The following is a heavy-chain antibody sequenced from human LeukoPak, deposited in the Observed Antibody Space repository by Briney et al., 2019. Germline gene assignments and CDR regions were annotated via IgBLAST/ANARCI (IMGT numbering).Heavy chain of an antibody. J-gene: IGHJ3*02. V-gene: IGHV4-59*08. Sequence: TPSETLSLTCAVSGASISSYYWSWFRQPPGKGRGGIGYVFHRGGTNTNLSLSSRVTISVDRTKNTYSLNMRTVSAPDTAVCYCGRHGGVTMVRGVLVDGFDTWGQGTMVTVSS. D-gene: IGHD3-10*01. CDR3: GRHGGVTMVRGVLVDGFDT. CDR1: GASISSYY. CDR2: VFHRGGT.